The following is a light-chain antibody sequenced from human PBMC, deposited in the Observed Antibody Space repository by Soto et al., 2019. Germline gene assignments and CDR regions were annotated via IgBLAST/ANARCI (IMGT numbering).Light chain of an antibody. J-gene: IGLJ1*01. V-gene: IGLV1-44*01. CDR2: SNN. CDR3: AAWNDTLNAYV. Sequence: QSVLTQPPSASGTPGQRVTISCSGSSANIGSNTVNWYQQLPGTAPKLLIYSNNQRPSGVPDRFSGSKSGTSASLAISGLQSEDEADYYCAAWNDTLNAYVFXTATKVTVL. CDR1: SANIGSNT.